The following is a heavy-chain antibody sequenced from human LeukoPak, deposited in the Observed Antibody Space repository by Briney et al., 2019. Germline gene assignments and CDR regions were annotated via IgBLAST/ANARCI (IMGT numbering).Heavy chain of an antibody. Sequence: PSETLSLTCTVSGGSISSYYWSWIRQPAGKGLEWNGRIYTSGSTNYNPSLKSRVTMSVDTSKNQFSLKLSSVTAADTAVYYCARDVVVPAVDWRWFDPWGQGTLVTVSS. J-gene: IGHJ5*02. CDR2: IYTSGST. CDR1: GGSISSYY. V-gene: IGHV4-4*07. D-gene: IGHD2-2*01. CDR3: ARDVVVPAVDWRWFDP.